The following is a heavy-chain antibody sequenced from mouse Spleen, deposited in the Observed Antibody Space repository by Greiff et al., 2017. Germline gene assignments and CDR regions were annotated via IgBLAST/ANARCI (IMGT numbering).Heavy chain of an antibody. CDR3: TRSLYDYDAMDY. CDR2: INPSNGGT. D-gene: IGHD2-3*01. Sequence: QVQLKQPGTELVKPGASVKLSCKASGYTFTSYWMHWVKQRPGQGLEWIGNINPSNGGTNYNEKFKSKATLTVDKSSSTAYMQLSSPTSEDSAVYYCTRSLYDYDAMDYWGQGTSVTVSS. J-gene: IGHJ4*01. CDR1: GYTFTSYW. V-gene: IGHV1-53*01.